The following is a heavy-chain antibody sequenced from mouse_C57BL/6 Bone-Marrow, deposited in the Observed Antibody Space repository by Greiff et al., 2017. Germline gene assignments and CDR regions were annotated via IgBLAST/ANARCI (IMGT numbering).Heavy chain of an antibody. Sequence: VQLQQSGAELARPGASVKLSCKASGYTFTSYGISWVKQRTGQGLEWIGEIYPRSGNTSYNEKFKGKATLTADKSSSTAYMELRSLTSEDSAVYFCARGGTVVAPYWYFDVWGTGTTVTVSS. CDR3: ARGGTVVAPYWYFDV. V-gene: IGHV1-81*01. CDR2: IYPRSGNT. J-gene: IGHJ1*03. CDR1: GYTFTSYG. D-gene: IGHD1-1*01.